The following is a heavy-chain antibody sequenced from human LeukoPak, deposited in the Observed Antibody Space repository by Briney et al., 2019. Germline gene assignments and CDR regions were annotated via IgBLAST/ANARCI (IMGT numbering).Heavy chain of an antibody. CDR2: IYYSGST. V-gene: IGHV4-30-4*08. CDR1: GGSISSGDYY. CDR3: ARDQGYNWNWFDP. J-gene: IGHJ5*02. Sequence: SETLSLTCTVSGGSISSGDYYWSWIRQPPGKGLEWIGYIYYSGSTYYNPSLKSRVTTSVDTSKNQFSLKLSPVTAADTAVYYCARDQGYNWNWFDPWGQGTLVTVSS. D-gene: IGHD1-1*01.